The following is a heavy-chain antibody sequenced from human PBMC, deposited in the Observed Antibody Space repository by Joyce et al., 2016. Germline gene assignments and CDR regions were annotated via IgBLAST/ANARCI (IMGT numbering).Heavy chain of an antibody. J-gene: IGHJ4*02. Sequence: QVQLQQWGTGLLKPSETLSLTCAVYGGSFSAYHWSWIRQTPGKGLEWIGEIDHSGVTNYNPSLKSRVTMSIDTSKNQVSLKLTSVTAADTAMYYCARVVVVPDAIPFDHWGQGTLVTVSS. CDR3: ARVVVVPDAIPFDH. D-gene: IGHD2-2*01. V-gene: IGHV4-34*01. CDR2: IDHSGVT. CDR1: GGSFSAYH.